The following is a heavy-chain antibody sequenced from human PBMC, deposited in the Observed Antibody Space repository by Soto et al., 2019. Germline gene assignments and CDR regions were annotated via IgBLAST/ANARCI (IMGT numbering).Heavy chain of an antibody. CDR3: GRAGIVVVGAASRPLDH. V-gene: IGHV3-21*01. D-gene: IGHD2-15*01. J-gene: IGHJ4*02. CDR2: ISGGSDYI. CDR1: GFTFGSHS. Sequence: EVQMEESGGGLVKPGGSLRLSCVASGFTFGSHSMYWVRQAPGKGLERVSSISGGSDYIFYADSVKGRFTISRDNAMNSLYLQMNSLRAEDTAVYYCGRAGIVVVGAASRPLDHWGQGTLVTVSS.